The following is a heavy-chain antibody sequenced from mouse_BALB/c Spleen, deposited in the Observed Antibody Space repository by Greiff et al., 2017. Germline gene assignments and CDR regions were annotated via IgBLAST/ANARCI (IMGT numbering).Heavy chain of an antibody. CDR3: DRKGYFDV. CDR2: IWSGGST. CDR1: GFSLTSYG. V-gene: IGHV2-2*02. Sequence: QVQLQQSGPGLVQPSQSLSITCTVSGFSLTSYGVHWVRQSPGKGLEWLGVIWSGGSTDYNAAFISRLSISKDNSKSQVFFKMNSLQANDTAIYYCDRKGYFDVWGAGTTVTVSS. J-gene: IGHJ1*01.